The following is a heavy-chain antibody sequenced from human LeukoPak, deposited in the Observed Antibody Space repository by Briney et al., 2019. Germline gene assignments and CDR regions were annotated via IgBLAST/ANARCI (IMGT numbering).Heavy chain of an antibody. Sequence: GGSLRLSCAASGFTVSSNYMSWVRQAPGKGLEWVSAISGSGGSTYYADSVKGRFTISRDNSKNTLYLQMNSLRAEDTAVYYCAKYSTALDYWGQGTLVTVSS. V-gene: IGHV3-23*01. J-gene: IGHJ4*02. CDR3: AKYSTALDY. D-gene: IGHD2/OR15-2a*01. CDR2: ISGSGGST. CDR1: GFTVSSNY.